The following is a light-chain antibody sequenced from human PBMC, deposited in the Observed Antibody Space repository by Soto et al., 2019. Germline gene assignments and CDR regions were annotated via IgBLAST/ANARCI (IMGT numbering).Light chain of an antibody. J-gene: IGLJ2*01. Sequence: YELTQPPSVSVAPGKTARITCGGNNIGSKSVHWYQQKPGQAPVLVIYYDSDRPSGIPERFSGSNSGNTATLTISRVEAGDEADYYCQVWDSSSDHVVFGGGTKLTVL. CDR2: YDS. CDR3: QVWDSSSDHVV. V-gene: IGLV3-21*04. CDR1: NIGSKS.